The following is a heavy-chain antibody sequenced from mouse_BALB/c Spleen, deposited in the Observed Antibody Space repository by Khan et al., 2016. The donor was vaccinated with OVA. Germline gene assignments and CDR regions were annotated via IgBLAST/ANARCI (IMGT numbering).Heavy chain of an antibody. CDR2: ISYSGST. CDR3: AIYYGNYWYFDV. V-gene: IGHV3-8*02. Sequence: EVKLLESGPSLVKPSQTLSLTCSVTGDSITSGYWNWIRKFPGNKLEYMGYISYSGSTYYNPSLKSRISITRDTSKNQYYLQLNSVTTEDTATYXCAIYYGNYWYFDVWGAGTTVTVSS. J-gene: IGHJ1*01. D-gene: IGHD2-1*01. CDR1: GDSITSGY.